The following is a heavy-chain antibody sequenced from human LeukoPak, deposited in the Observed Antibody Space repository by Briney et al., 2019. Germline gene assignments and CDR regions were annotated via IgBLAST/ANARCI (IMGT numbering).Heavy chain of an antibody. CDR3: ARARPTMVSPFDY. D-gene: IGHD3-10*01. Sequence: SVKVSCKASGGTFSSYAISWVRQAPGQGLEWMGGIIPIFGTANYAQKFQGRVTITADESTSTVYMELSSLRSEDTAVYYCARARPTMVSPFDYWGQGTLVTVSS. CDR1: GGTFSSYA. J-gene: IGHJ4*02. CDR2: IIPIFGTA. V-gene: IGHV1-69*13.